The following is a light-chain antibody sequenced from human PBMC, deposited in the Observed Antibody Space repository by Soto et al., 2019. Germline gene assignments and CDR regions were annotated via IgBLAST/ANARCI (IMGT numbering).Light chain of an antibody. CDR2: DAS. V-gene: IGKV3-20*01. J-gene: IGKJ2*02. CDR1: QSVTNNY. CDR3: QQYGSSHCN. Sequence: ENVLTQSPGTLSLSPGERATLSCRASQSVTNNYLAWYQQKPGQAPRLLIYDASGRPAGIPDRFSGSGSGTDFTLTIPRLEPEDFEVHYCQQYGSSHCNLGQGT.